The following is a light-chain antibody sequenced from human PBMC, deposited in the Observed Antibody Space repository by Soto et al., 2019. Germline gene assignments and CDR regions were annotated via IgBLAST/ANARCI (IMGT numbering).Light chain of an antibody. CDR1: QSVNTF. CDR3: QQYINWPSWT. CDR2: GAS. V-gene: IGKV3-15*01. Sequence: EKVLTQSPATLYLSPGERATLSCRASQSVNTFLAWYQHKPGQAPRLLIYGASTRATGIPARYSGSGSGREFTLTISSLQSEDFAVYYCQQYINWPSWTFGQGTKVE. J-gene: IGKJ1*01.